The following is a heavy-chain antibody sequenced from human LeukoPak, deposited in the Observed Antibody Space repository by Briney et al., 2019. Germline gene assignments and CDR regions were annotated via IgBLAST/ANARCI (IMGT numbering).Heavy chain of an antibody. CDR3: ARGSGSYRFIIDY. D-gene: IGHD3-16*02. Sequence: PGGSLRLSCAASGFTVSSNYMSWVRQAPGKGLEWVSVIYSGGSTYYADSVKGRFTISRDNSKNTLYLQMNSLRAEDTAVYYCARGSGSYRFIIDYWGQGTLVTVSS. CDR1: GFTVSSNY. J-gene: IGHJ4*02. CDR2: IYSGGST. V-gene: IGHV3-53*01.